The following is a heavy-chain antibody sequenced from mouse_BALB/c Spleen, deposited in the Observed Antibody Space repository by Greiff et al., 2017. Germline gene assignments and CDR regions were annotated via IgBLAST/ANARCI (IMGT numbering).Heavy chain of an antibody. Sequence: VQLKESGGGLVQPGGSRKLSCAASGFTFSSFGMHWVRQAPEKGLEWVAYISSGSSTIYYADTVKGRFTISRDNPKNTLFLQMTSLRSEDTAMYYCASGLYDGYPFAYWGQGTLVTVSA. CDR1: GFTFSSFG. CDR2: ISSGSSTI. CDR3: ASGLYDGYPFAY. D-gene: IGHD2-3*01. V-gene: IGHV5-17*02. J-gene: IGHJ3*01.